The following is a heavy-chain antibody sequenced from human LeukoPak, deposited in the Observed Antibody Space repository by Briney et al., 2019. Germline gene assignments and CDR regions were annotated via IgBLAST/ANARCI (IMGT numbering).Heavy chain of an antibody. V-gene: IGHV3-30*01. Sequence: GGSLRLSCAASGFTFSSYAMHWVRQAPGKGLEWVAVISYDGSNKYYADSVKGRFTISRDNSKNTLYLQMNSLRAEDTAVYYCARAEDYYGSGSYFLLYWGQGTLVTVSS. CDR1: GFTFSSYA. CDR2: ISYDGSNK. CDR3: ARAEDYYGSGSYFLLY. D-gene: IGHD3-10*01. J-gene: IGHJ4*02.